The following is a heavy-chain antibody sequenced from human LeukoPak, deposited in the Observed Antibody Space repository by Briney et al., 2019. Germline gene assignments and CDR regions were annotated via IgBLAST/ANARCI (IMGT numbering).Heavy chain of an antibody. J-gene: IGHJ6*04. D-gene: IGHD3-10*01. CDR2: IRYDGSNK. CDR1: GFTFSSYG. V-gene: IGHV3-30*02. CDR3: AKDRRLLWFGELWDV. Sequence: GGSLRLSCAASGFTFSSYGMHWVRQAPGKGLEWVAFIRYDGSNKYYADSVKGRFTISRDNSKNTLYLQMNSLRAEDTAVYYCAKDRRLLWFGELWDVWGKGTTVTISS.